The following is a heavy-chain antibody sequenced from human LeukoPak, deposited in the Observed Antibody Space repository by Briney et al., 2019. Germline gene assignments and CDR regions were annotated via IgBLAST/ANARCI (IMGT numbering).Heavy chain of an antibody. Sequence: ASVKVSCKASGYTFTDFYIHWVRQAPGHGLEWMGWISPNTGVTNYAQRFQGRVTMTRDTSITTTYLELRGLTSDDTAVYYWARHGYCGNPRCYPDYYYIDVWGKGTKVTVSS. V-gene: IGHV1-2*02. CDR1: GYTFTDFY. J-gene: IGHJ6*03. CDR3: ARHGYCGNPRCYPDYYYIDV. D-gene: IGHD2-2*03. CDR2: ISPNTGVT.